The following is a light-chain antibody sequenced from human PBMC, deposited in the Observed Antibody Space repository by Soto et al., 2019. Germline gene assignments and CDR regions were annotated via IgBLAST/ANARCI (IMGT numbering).Light chain of an antibody. CDR2: HAT. Sequence: EIILTQSPATLSLSPGERATLSCRASQSVDRSLGWYQEKPGQAPRLLVYHATHRATGIPARFSGSGSGTDFTLNIDSVEADDFAVYYCQHYKNWPPITFGQGTCLDIK. V-gene: IGKV3-11*01. CDR1: QSVDRS. J-gene: IGKJ5*01. CDR3: QHYKNWPPIT.